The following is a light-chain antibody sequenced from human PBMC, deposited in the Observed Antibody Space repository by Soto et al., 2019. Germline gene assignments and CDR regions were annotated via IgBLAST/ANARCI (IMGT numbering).Light chain of an antibody. Sequence: QSVMTQPPSVSAAPGQKVTISCSGSSSNIGGNSVSWYQQLPGTAPKLLIYDDNKRPSGVSNRFSGSKSGNTASLTISGLQAEDEADYYCSSYTSSSTVVFGGGTKVTVL. CDR2: DDN. J-gene: IGLJ2*01. CDR1: SSNIGGNS. CDR3: SSYTSSSTVV. V-gene: IGLV1-51*01.